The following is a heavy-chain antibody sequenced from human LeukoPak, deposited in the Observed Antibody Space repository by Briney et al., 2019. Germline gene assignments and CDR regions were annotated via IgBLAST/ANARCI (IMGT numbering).Heavy chain of an antibody. V-gene: IGHV1-58*01. D-gene: IGHD4-23*01. J-gene: IGHJ6*03. CDR1: GFTLTNSGNSA. Sequence: SVKVSCKTSGFTLTNSGNSAVQWVRQARGQRLEWLGWVVVASGNTNYADKFRGRVTITRDMSTSTAFMELSSLRSEDTAVYYCATDYGGTYNFYYMDVWGKGTTVIVSS. CDR3: ATDYGGTYNFYYMDV. CDR2: VVVASGNT.